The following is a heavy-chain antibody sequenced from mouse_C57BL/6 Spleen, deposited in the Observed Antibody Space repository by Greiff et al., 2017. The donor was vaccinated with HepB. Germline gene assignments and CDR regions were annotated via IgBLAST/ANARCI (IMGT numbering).Heavy chain of an antibody. D-gene: IGHD1-1*01. Sequence: EVKLMESEGGLVQPGSSMKLSCTASGFTFSDYYMAWVRQVPEKGLEWVANINYDGSSTYYLDSLKSRFIISRDNAKNILYLQMSSLKSEDTATYYCARWDGSSWYFDVWGTGTTVTVSS. CDR2: INYDGSST. J-gene: IGHJ1*03. CDR1: GFTFSDYY. V-gene: IGHV5-16*01. CDR3: ARWDGSSWYFDV.